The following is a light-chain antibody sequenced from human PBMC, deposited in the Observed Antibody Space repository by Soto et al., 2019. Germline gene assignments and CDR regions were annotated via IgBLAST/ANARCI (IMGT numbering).Light chain of an antibody. Sequence: EIVMTQSPATLSVCQGERATLSCRASQSVSGNLAWYQQKPGQAPRLLIYGASTRATGIPARFSGSGSGTEFTLTISSLQSEDFAVYYCQQYNNWPRTFGQGTKVEIK. CDR3: QQYNNWPRT. J-gene: IGKJ1*01. V-gene: IGKV3-15*01. CDR1: QSVSGN. CDR2: GAS.